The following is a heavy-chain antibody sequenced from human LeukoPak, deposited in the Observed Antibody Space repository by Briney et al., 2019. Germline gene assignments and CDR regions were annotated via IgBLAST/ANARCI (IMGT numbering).Heavy chain of an antibody. V-gene: IGHV1-69*01. CDR1: GGTFSSYA. Sequence: SVKVSCKASGGTFSSYAISWVRQAPGQGLEWMGGIIPIFGTANYAQKFQGRVTITADESTSTAYMELSSLRSEDTAVYYCARGDQGSDILTGYFDGDAPKWPDAFDIWGQGTMVTVSS. CDR3: ARGDQGSDILTGYFDGDAPKWPDAFDI. D-gene: IGHD3-9*01. J-gene: IGHJ3*02. CDR2: IIPIFGTA.